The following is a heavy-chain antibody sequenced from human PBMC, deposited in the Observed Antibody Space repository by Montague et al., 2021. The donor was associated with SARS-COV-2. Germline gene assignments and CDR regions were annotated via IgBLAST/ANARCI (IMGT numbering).Heavy chain of an antibody. CDR1: GGSISSYY. D-gene: IGHD2-2*01. V-gene: IGHV4-59*01. CDR2: INDSGSA. J-gene: IGHJ6*02. CDR3: AGRGVVVMPGVVEYYYGMDV. Sequence: SETLSLTCTVSGGSISSYYWNWIRQSPGKGLEWIGYINDSGSADYNPSLKSRVTISVDTSNNQLSLNLSSVTAADTAVYYCAGRGVVVMPGVVEYYYGMDVWGQGTTVTVSS.